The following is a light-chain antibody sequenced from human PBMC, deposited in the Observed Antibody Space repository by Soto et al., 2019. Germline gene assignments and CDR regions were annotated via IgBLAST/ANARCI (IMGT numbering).Light chain of an antibody. CDR2: DAS. J-gene: IGKJ4*01. CDR3: QQRSNRPLLWT. Sequence: EIVLTQSPATMSLSPGERATLSCRASQSVSNSLAWYQQKPGRAPRLLIYDASNRATGIPARFSGSGSGTDFTLTISSLEPEDFAVYYCQQRSNRPLLWTFGGGTKVEIK. CDR1: QSVSNS. V-gene: IGKV3-11*01.